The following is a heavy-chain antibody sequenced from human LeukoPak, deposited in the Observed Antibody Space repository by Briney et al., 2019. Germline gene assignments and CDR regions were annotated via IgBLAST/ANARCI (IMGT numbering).Heavy chain of an antibody. CDR3: ARHGAHSSYSYGLDV. Sequence: PSETLSLTCTVSGGSISSYYWSWIRQPPGKGLEWIGYINYSGTTNYNPSLKSRVTISVDTSKNQFSLKLTSVTAADTAVYYCARHGAHSSYSYGLDVWGQGTTVTVSS. CDR2: INYSGTT. D-gene: IGHD1-26*01. J-gene: IGHJ6*02. V-gene: IGHV4-59*08. CDR1: GGSISSYY.